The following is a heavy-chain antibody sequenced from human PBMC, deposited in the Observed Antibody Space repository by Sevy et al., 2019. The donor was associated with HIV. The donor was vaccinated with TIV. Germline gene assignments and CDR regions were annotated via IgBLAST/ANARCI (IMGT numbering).Heavy chain of an antibody. CDR1: GYTFTTYA. CDR2: ISVNNGNR. CDR3: ARVVMSSSWPCFDY. J-gene: IGHJ4*02. Sequence: ASVKVSCKASGYTFTTYAITWVRQAPGEGLEWMGWISVNNGNRNYAQKVQDRGTMTTDTSTNTAYMELRSLRSNDTAMYYCARVVMSSSWPCFDYWGQGTLVTVSS. D-gene: IGHD6-13*01. V-gene: IGHV1-18*01.